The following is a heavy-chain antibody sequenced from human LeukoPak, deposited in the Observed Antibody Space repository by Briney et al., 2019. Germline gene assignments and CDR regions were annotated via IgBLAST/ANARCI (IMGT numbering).Heavy chain of an antibody. V-gene: IGHV5-51*01. CDR1: GYSINNYW. CDR2: IYPADSDI. CDR3: ARQEYCSGGSCYTWFDP. J-gene: IGHJ5*02. D-gene: IGHD2-15*01. Sequence: GESLKISCKGSGYSINNYWIGWVRQMPGKGLEWMGIIYPADSDIRYSPSFQGQVTISADKSISTAYLQWSSLKASDTALYYCARQEYCSGGSCYTWFDPWGQGTLVTVSS.